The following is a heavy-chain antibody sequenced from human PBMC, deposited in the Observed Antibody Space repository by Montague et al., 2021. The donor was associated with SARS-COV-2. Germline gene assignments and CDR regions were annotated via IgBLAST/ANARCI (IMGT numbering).Heavy chain of an antibody. Sequence: SETLSLTCAVSTGSLNAHYWTWIRQSPGKGLEWIGEITHRGSTTYNPSLESRVTISVDTSKKQFSLKLRSVTAADTAVYYCARWISRLRGVDEWGQGTLVTVSS. CDR2: ITHRGST. CDR1: TGSLNAHY. D-gene: IGHD3-10*01. J-gene: IGHJ4*02. CDR3: ARWISRLRGVDE. V-gene: IGHV4-34*01.